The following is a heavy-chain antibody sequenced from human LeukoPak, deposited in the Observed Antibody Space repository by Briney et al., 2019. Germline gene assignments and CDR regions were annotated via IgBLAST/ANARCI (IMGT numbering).Heavy chain of an antibody. Sequence: GGSLRLSCAASGFTVSSNYMSWVRQAPGKGLEWVSAISNNGGYTYYADSVQGRFTISRDNSKSTLCLQMNSLRAEDTAVYYCAKDMGYFTGMDVWGQGTTVTVSS. J-gene: IGHJ6*02. CDR3: AKDMGYFTGMDV. CDR1: GFTVSSNY. V-gene: IGHV3-23*01. D-gene: IGHD2-8*01. CDR2: ISNNGGYT.